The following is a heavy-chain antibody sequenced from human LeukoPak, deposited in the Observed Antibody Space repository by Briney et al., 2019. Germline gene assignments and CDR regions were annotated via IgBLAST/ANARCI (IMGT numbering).Heavy chain of an antibody. D-gene: IGHD6-13*01. V-gene: IGHV6-1*01. CDR2: TYYKSKWYN. CDR1: GDSVSSTSVA. Sequence: SQTLSLTCAISGDSVSSTSVAWNWIRQSPSRGLEWLGRTYYKSKWYNDYAVSVKSRITINPDTSKNQFSLQLNSVTPEDTAVYYCVRETLTVAGYDFWGQGTLVTVSS. CDR3: VRETLTVAGYDF. J-gene: IGHJ4*02.